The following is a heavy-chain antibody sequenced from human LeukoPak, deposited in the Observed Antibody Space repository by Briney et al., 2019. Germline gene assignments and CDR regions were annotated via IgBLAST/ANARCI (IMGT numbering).Heavy chain of an antibody. CDR3: ARRRGPYYYYMDV. Sequence: SETLSLTCTVSGDSIRTSSQYWGWIRQPPGKGLEWIGSIYYSGSTYYNPSLKSRVTISVDTSKNQFSLKLSSVTAADTAVYYCARRRGPYYYYMDVWGKGTTVTVSS. J-gene: IGHJ6*03. V-gene: IGHV4-39*07. CDR2: IYYSGST. CDR1: GDSIRTSSQY.